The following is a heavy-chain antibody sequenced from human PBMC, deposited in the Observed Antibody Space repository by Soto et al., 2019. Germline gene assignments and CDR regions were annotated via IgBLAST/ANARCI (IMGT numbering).Heavy chain of an antibody. Sequence: SETLSLTCAVYGGSSSGYYWSWIRQPPGKGLEWIGEINHSGSTNYNPSLKSRVTISVDTSKNQFSLKLSSVTAADTAVYYCARDQRLVVVPAAIHDWFDPWAREPWSPSPQ. J-gene: IGHJ5*02. D-gene: IGHD2-2*02. CDR2: INHSGST. V-gene: IGHV4-34*01. CDR3: ARDQRLVVVPAAIHDWFDP. CDR1: GGSSSGYY.